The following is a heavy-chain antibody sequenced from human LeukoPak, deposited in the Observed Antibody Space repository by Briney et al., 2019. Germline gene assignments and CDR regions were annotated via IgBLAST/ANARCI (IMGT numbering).Heavy chain of an antibody. CDR3: ARGSRVSTIFRTY. Sequence: GAPVKVSCKASGYTFTSYDINWVRQATGQGLEWMGWMNPNSGNTGYAQKFQGRVTMTRNTSISTAYMELSSLRSEDTAVYYCARGSRVSTIFRTYWGQGTLVTVSS. CDR1: GYTFTSYD. D-gene: IGHD3-9*01. CDR2: MNPNSGNT. V-gene: IGHV1-8*01. J-gene: IGHJ4*02.